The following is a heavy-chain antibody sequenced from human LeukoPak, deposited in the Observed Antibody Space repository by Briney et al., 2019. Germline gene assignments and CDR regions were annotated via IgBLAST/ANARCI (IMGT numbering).Heavy chain of an antibody. CDR2: ISGGST. D-gene: IGHD3-10*01. CDR1: GFTVSSNE. V-gene: IGHV3-38-3*01. J-gene: IGHJ5*02. Sequence: GGSLRLSCAASGFTVSSNEMSWVRQAPGKGLEWVSSISGGSTYYADSRKGRFTISRDNSKNTLHLQMNSLRAEDTAVYYCATVMVRGVIRQEERAGQGWFDPWGQGTLVTVSS. CDR3: ATVMVRGVIRQEERAGQGWFDP.